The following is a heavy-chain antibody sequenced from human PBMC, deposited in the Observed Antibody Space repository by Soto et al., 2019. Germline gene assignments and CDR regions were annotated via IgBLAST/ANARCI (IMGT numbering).Heavy chain of an antibody. CDR3: ARDLNYYGSGSYWRYFDY. J-gene: IGHJ4*02. Sequence: TLSLTCTLSGGSISSGDYYWSWIRQPPGKGLEWIGYIHYSGGTQYNPSLKSRVTISLGTSKNQFSLKVSSVTAADTAVYYCARDLNYYGSGSYWRYFDYWGQGTLGTVSS. D-gene: IGHD3-10*01. V-gene: IGHV4-30-4*01. CDR2: IHYSGGT. CDR1: GGSISSGDYY.